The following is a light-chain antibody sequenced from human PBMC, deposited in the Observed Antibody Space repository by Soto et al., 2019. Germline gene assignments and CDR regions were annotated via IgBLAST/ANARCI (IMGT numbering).Light chain of an antibody. CDR1: SSDVGGYNY. CDR3: SSYTSSSTLLV. V-gene: IGLV2-14*01. Sequence: QSALTQPASVSGSPGQSITISCTGTSSDVGGYNYVSWYQQHPGKAPKLMIYDVSNRPSGVSNRFSGSKSGNTASLTISGLQADDEADYYCSSYTSSSTLLVFGTGTKVSVL. J-gene: IGLJ1*01. CDR2: DVS.